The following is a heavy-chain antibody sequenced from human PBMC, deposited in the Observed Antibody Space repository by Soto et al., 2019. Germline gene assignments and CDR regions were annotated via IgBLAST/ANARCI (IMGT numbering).Heavy chain of an antibody. D-gene: IGHD3-10*01. V-gene: IGHV3-30-3*01. CDR2: ISYDGSNK. J-gene: IGHJ4*02. CDR3: ASPPEGTGGPGY. CDR1: GFTFSSYA. Sequence: GGSLRLSCAASGFTFSSYAMHWVRQAPGKGLEWVAVISYDGSNKYYADSVKGRFTISRDNSKNTLYLQMNSLRAEDTAVYYCASPPEGTGGPGYWGQGTLVTVSS.